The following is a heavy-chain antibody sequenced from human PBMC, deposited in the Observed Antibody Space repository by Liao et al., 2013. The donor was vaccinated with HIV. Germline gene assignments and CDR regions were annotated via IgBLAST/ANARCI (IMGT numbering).Heavy chain of an antibody. Sequence: QVHLQESGPGLLKPSQALSLTCTVSGASISSGSHYWAWIRQPAGKGLEWIGRIYSSGSTMYNPSLKSRVAISVDTPKNQFYLKLGSVTAADTAVYYCARDVVNWFDPWGQGTLVTVSS. D-gene: IGHD2-15*01. V-gene: IGHV4-61*02. CDR1: GASISSGSHY. CDR3: ARDVVNWFDP. CDR2: IYSSGST. J-gene: IGHJ5*02.